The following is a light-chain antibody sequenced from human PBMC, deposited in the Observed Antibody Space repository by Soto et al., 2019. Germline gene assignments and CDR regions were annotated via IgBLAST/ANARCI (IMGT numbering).Light chain of an antibody. CDR3: QQYGSSPRT. J-gene: IGKJ1*01. V-gene: IGKV3-20*01. Sequence: EIVLPQSPATLSLSPGARAPLSCRASQSVTSYLAWYQQNPGQAPRLLIYGASNRATGIPDRFSGSGSGTDFTLSISRLGPEDFAVYYCQQYGSSPRTFGQGTKV. CDR2: GAS. CDR1: QSVTSY.